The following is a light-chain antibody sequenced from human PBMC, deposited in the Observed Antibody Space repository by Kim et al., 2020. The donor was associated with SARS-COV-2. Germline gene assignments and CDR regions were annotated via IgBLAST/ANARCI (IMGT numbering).Light chain of an antibody. Sequence: SASVGDRITIPCRASQGISSYLAWYQQKPGRAPKLLIYAASTLQSGVTSRFSGSGSGTDFTLTISSLQPEDFATYYCQQLDSYPPTFGPGTKVDIK. CDR2: AAS. CDR1: QGISSY. V-gene: IGKV1-9*01. CDR3: QQLDSYPPT. J-gene: IGKJ3*01.